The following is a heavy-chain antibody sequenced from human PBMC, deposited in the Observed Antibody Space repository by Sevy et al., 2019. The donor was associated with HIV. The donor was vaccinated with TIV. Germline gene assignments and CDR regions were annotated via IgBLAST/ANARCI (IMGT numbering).Heavy chain of an antibody. Sequence: SETLSLTCAVYGGSFSGYFWSWLRQPPGKGLEWIGEINHSGSTNYNPSLKSRVTISLDTSKNQFSLKLSSVTAADTAVYYCARASGGRAMDAWGQWTTVTVSS. CDR2: INHSGST. CDR1: GGSFSGYF. V-gene: IGHV4-34*01. CDR3: ARASGGRAMDA. D-gene: IGHD3-10*01. J-gene: IGHJ6*02.